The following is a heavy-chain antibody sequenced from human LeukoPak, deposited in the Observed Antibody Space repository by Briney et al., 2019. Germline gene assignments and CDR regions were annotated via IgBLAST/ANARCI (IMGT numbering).Heavy chain of an antibody. CDR3: ARRLGSYYDSSGYYYRSYMDV. J-gene: IGHJ6*03. CDR1: GGSFSGYY. D-gene: IGHD3-22*01. Sequence: PSETLSLTCAVYGGSFSGYYWSWIRQPPGKGLEWIGEINHSGSTNYNPSLKSRVTISVDTSKNQFSLKLSSVTAADTAVYYCARRLGSYYDSSGYYYRSYMDVWGKGTTVTISS. CDR2: INHSGST. V-gene: IGHV4-34*01.